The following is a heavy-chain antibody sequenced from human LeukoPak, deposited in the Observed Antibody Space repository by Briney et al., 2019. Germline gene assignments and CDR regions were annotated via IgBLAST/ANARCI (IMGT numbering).Heavy chain of an antibody. CDR1: GFAFSSYA. Sequence: PGGSLRLSCAASGFAFSSYAMHWVRQAPGKGLEWVAVISYDGSNKYYADSVKGRFTISTDNSKNTLYFQMNSLRAEDTAVYYCARAWSALIVDLWGQGTLVTVSS. CDR2: ISYDGSNK. D-gene: IGHD1-26*01. J-gene: IGHJ5*02. V-gene: IGHV3-30-3*01. CDR3: ARAWSALIVDL.